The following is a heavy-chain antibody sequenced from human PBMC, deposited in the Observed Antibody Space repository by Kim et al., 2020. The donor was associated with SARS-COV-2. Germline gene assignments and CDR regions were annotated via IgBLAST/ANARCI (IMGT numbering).Heavy chain of an antibody. Sequence: SVEGRFTISRDNSKNTLYLQKNSLRAEDTAVYYWAKDKVIVVVPAAIPDYWGQGTLVTVSS. J-gene: IGHJ4*02. CDR3: AKDKVIVVVPAAIPDY. V-gene: IGHV3-30*02. D-gene: IGHD2-2*02.